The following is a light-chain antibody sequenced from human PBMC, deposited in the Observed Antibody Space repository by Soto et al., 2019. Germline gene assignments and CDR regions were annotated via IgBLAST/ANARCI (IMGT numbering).Light chain of an antibody. Sequence: EIVLTQSPCTLSLSPGERATLSCRASQTVSSNYLAWYQQKPGQAPSLLIYGASSRATGIPDRFSGSGSGTDFTLTISRLEPEDFAVYYCQQYGSSPWTFGQGTKVDIK. V-gene: IGKV3-20*01. J-gene: IGKJ1*01. CDR1: QTVSSNY. CDR2: GAS. CDR3: QQYGSSPWT.